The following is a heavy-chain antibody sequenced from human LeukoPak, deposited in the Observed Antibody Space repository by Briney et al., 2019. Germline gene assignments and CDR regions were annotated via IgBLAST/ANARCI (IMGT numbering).Heavy chain of an antibody. CDR3: ARGDIVVVVAATDYYYYMDV. CDR2: ITQSGST. J-gene: IGHJ6*03. CDR1: GGSFSGYY. V-gene: IGHV4-34*01. D-gene: IGHD2-15*01. Sequence: PSETLSLTCAVYGGSFSGYYWSWIRQPPGKGLEWIGEITQSGSTNYNPSLKSRVTISVDTSKNQFSLRLSSVTAADTAVYYCARGDIVVVVAATDYYYYMDVWGKGTTVTVSS.